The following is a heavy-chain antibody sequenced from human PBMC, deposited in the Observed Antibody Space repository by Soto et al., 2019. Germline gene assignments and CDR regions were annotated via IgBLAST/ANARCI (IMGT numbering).Heavy chain of an antibody. CDR1: GFTLSAYG. V-gene: IGHV3-30*18. CDR3: AKPVVVATNGPFDP. Sequence: PGGSLRLSCVGSGFTLSAYGMHWVRQAPGKGLEWVAVISSDGTNKYYADSVRGRFTISRDNFKNTLYLQMNSLRTEDTADYYCAKPVVVATNGPFDPWGQGTLVTVSS. CDR2: ISSDGTNK. D-gene: IGHD2-15*01. J-gene: IGHJ5*02.